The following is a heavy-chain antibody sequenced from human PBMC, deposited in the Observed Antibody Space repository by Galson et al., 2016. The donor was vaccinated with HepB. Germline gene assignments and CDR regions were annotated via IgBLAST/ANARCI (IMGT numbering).Heavy chain of an antibody. CDR2: ITSGGGST. CDR1: GFKFSIYG. CDR3: AKENRNYDNGDYLVFLDY. J-gene: IGHJ4*02. Sequence: SLRLSCAASGFKFSIYGMSWVRQAPGKGLEWVSSITSGGGSTYYADSVKGRFTISKDNSKNTLYLHMDSLSLEDSAVYFCAKENRNYDNGDYLVFLDYWGQGTLVAVSS. V-gene: IGHV3-23*01. D-gene: IGHD3-22*01.